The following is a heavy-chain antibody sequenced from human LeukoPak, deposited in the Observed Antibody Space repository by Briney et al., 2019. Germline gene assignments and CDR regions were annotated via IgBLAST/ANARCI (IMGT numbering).Heavy chain of an antibody. CDR3: ARDNLLELSLDY. J-gene: IGHJ4*02. CDR2: IYYSGST. Sequence: SETLSLTCAIYGGSFSSYYWSWIRQHPGKGLEWIGYIYYSGSTYYNPSLKSRVTISVDTSKNQFSLKLSSVTAADTAVYYCARDNLLELSLDYWGQGTLVTVSS. CDR1: GGSFSSYY. V-gene: IGHV4-31*11. D-gene: IGHD1-7*01.